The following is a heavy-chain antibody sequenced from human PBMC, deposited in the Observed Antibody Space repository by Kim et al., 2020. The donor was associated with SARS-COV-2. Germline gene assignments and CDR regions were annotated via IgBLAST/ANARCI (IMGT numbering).Heavy chain of an antibody. Sequence: SETLSLTCTVSGGSISSSSYYWGWIRQPPGKGLEWIGSIYYSGSTYYNPSLKSRVTISVDTSKNQFSLKLSSVTAADTAVYYCARLPKPTAMVHLVTSLPYGMDVWGQGTTVTVSS. CDR1: GGSISSSSYY. V-gene: IGHV4-39*01. J-gene: IGHJ6*02. CDR3: ARLPKPTAMVHLVTSLPYGMDV. D-gene: IGHD5-18*01. CDR2: IYYSGST.